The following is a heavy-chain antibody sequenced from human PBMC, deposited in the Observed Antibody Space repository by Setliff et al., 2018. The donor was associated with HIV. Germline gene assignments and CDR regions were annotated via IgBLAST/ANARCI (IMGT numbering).Heavy chain of an antibody. V-gene: IGHV1-2*02. CDR3: ARGDIIAVPAAIDMDV. D-gene: IGHD2-2*01. Sequence: ASVKVSCKASGYTFTDYFMHWVRQAPGQGLEWMGWISPNNGGTNYAQKFQGRVTMTRDTSISTAYMELSRLRSDDTAVYYCARGDIIAVPAAIDMDVWGKGTTVTVSS. CDR2: ISPNNGGT. CDR1: GYTFTDYF. J-gene: IGHJ6*03.